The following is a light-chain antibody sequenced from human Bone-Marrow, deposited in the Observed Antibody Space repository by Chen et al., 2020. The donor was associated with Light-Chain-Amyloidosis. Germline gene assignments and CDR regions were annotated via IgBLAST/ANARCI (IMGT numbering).Light chain of an antibody. CDR1: SSDVGGDNH. J-gene: IGLJ1*01. V-gene: IGLV2-14*01. Sequence: QSALTQPASVSGSPGQPITISCSGTSSDVGGDNHVSWYQQHPDKAPKLMIYEVTTRPSWVPDRFSGSKSDNTASLTSSGLQTEDEADYFCSSYTITNTLVFGSGTRVTVL. CDR3: SSYTITNTLV. CDR2: EVT.